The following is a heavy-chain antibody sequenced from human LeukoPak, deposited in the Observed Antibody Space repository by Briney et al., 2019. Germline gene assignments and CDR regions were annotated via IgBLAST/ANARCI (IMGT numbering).Heavy chain of an antibody. D-gene: IGHD3-10*01. J-gene: IGHJ4*02. CDR3: ASSHYGSGSYVH. Sequence: GGSLRLSCAASGFTVSSNYMSWVRQAPGKGLEWVSVIYSGGSTYYADSVKGRFTISRDNSKNTLYLQMNSLRAEDTAVYYCASSHYGSGSYVHWGQGTLVTVSS. V-gene: IGHV3-53*01. CDR2: IYSGGST. CDR1: GFTVSSNY.